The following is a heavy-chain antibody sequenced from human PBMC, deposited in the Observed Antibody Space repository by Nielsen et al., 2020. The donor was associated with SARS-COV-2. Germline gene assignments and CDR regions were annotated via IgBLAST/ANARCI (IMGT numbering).Heavy chain of an antibody. Sequence: LSLTCAASGFTFSSYSMNWVRQAPGKGLEWVSSISSSSSYIYYADSVKGRFTISRDNAKNSLYLQMNSLRAEDTAVYYCARGINYDILTGYDYWGQGTLVTVSS. V-gene: IGHV3-21*01. D-gene: IGHD3-9*01. J-gene: IGHJ4*02. CDR3: ARGINYDILTGYDY. CDR1: GFTFSSYS. CDR2: ISSSSSYI.